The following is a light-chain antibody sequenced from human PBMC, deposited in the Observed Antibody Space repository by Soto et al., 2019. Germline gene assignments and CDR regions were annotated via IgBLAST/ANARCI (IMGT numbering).Light chain of an antibody. CDR2: DTT. CDR3: WLSYSDTRV. Sequence: QTVVTQEPSLTVSPGGTVTLTCGSSTGTVTSGHYPYWFQQKPGQAPRTLIYDTTNKHSWTPARFSGSLLGGKAALTLSGAQPEDEAEYYCWLSYSDTRVFGGGTKLTVL. J-gene: IGLJ2*01. CDR1: TGTVTSGHY. V-gene: IGLV7-46*01.